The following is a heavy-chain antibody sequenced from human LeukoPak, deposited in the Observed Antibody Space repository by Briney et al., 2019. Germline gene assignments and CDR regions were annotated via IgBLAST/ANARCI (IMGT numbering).Heavy chain of an antibody. D-gene: IGHD3-10*01. V-gene: IGHV2-5*01. Sequence: ESGPTLVKPTQTLTLTCTFSGFSLSTSGVGVGWIRQPPGKALEWLALIYWNDDKRYSPSLKSRLTITKDTSKNQVVLTMTNMDPVDTATYYCAHSSPYSMVRAPLSWYFDLWGRGTLVTVSS. CDR3: AHSSPYSMVRAPLSWYFDL. CDR1: GFSLSTSGVG. J-gene: IGHJ2*01. CDR2: IYWNDDK.